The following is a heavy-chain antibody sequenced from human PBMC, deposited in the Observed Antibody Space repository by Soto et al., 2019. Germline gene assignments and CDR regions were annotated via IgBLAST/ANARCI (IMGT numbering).Heavy chain of an antibody. Sequence: GGSMRLSCAVSGFTFSGYARTWVRQAPGKGLEWVSVISGSGDRTYYADSVKGRFTISRDNSKNTLYLQMNSLRAEDTAVDYRASGSGRYFYYCMDVWGQGTTLTISS. CDR3: ASGSGRYFYYCMDV. CDR1: GFTFSGYA. V-gene: IGHV3-23*01. D-gene: IGHD1-26*01. CDR2: ISGSGDRT. J-gene: IGHJ6*02.